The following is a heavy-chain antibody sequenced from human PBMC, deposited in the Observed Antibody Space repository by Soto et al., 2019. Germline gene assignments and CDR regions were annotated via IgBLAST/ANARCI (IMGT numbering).Heavy chain of an antibody. D-gene: IGHD2-21*01. CDR1: GFTVSSNY. J-gene: IGHJ4*02. Sequence: GGSLRLSCAASGFTVSSNYMSWVRQAPGKGLEWVSVIYSGGSTYYADSVKGRFTISRDNSKNTLYLQMNSLRAEDTAVYYCAKDRPSYYFDYWGQGTLVTVSS. CDR2: IYSGGST. V-gene: IGHV3-53*01. CDR3: AKDRPSYYFDY.